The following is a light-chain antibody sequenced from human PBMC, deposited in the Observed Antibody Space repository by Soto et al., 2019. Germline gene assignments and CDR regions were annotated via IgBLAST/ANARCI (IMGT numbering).Light chain of an antibody. Sequence: IVLTQSPGTLSLSPGERATLSCRARLSVSISYLAWYQQKPGQAPRLLIYGASSRATGIPDRFSGSGSGTDFTLTISRLEPEDFAVYYCRQYGSSPTTFGQGTKVDI. CDR2: GAS. CDR1: LSVSISY. CDR3: RQYGSSPTT. J-gene: IGKJ1*01. V-gene: IGKV3-20*01.